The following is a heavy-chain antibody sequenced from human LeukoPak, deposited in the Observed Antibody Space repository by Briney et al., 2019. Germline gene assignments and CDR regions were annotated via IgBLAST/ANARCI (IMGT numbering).Heavy chain of an antibody. D-gene: IGHD1-1*01. V-gene: IGHV5-10-1*01. CDR3: ARQLTSGDCDY. Sequence: GESLRISCQGSGYSFTSCWICWVRQMPGRGLEWMGRIDPADSQTNYSPSFQGHVTISADKSISTVYLQWSTLKASDTAMYYCARQLTSGDCDYWGQGTLVTVSS. J-gene: IGHJ4*02. CDR1: GYSFTSCW. CDR2: IDPADSQT.